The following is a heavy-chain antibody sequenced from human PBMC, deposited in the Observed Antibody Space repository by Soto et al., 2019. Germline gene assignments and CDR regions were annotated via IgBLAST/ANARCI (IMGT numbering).Heavy chain of an antibody. V-gene: IGHV1-69*12. Sequence: QVQLVQSGAEVKKPGSSVKVSCKASGGTFSSYAISWVRQAPGQGLEWMGGIIPIFGTTNYARKFQGRVRIAADESTSTAYTELSSLRSEDPAVYDCARARPLKGYTAVEYWGQGTLVSFSS. J-gene: IGHJ4*02. CDR1: GGTFSSYA. CDR3: ARARPLKGYTAVEY. CDR2: IIPIFGTT. D-gene: IGHD5-12*01.